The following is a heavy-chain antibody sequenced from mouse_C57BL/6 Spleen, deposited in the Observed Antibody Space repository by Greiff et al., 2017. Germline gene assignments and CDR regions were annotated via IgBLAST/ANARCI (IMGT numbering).Heavy chain of an antibody. J-gene: IGHJ3*01. CDR3: VRDYSNYQTTAFAY. CDR2: IRSKSSNYAT. Sequence: EVQGVESGGGLVQPKGSLKLSCAASGFTFNTYAMHWVRQAPGKGLEWVARIRSKSSNYATYYADSVKDRFTISRDDSQSMLYLQMNNLKTEDTAMYYCVRDYSNYQTTAFAYWGQGTLVTVSA. D-gene: IGHD2-5*01. CDR1: GFTFNTYA. V-gene: IGHV10-3*01.